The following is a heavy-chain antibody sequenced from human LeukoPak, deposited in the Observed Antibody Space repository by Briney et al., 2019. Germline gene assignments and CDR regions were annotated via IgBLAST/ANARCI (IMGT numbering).Heavy chain of an antibody. Sequence: ASVKVSCKASGGTFSSYAISWVRQAPGQGLEWMGRIIPILGIANYAQKFQGRVTITADKSTSTAYMELSSLRSEDTAVYYCARGVAVANYYYGMDVWGQGTTVTVSS. J-gene: IGHJ6*02. V-gene: IGHV1-69*04. D-gene: IGHD6-19*01. CDR1: GGTFSSYA. CDR3: ARGVAVANYYYGMDV. CDR2: IIPILGIA.